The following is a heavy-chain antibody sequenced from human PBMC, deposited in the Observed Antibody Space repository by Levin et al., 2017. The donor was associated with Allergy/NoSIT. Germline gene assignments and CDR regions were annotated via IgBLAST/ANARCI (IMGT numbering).Heavy chain of an antibody. Sequence: SETLSLTCTVSGGSISSSSYYWGWIRQPPGKGLEWIGNIYHSGSTYYNPSLKSRVTISVDTSKNQFSLKLSSVTAADTAVYYCARLGSGSSLGWLDYWGQGTLVTVSS. CDR1: GGSISSSSYY. J-gene: IGHJ4*02. D-gene: IGHD3-10*01. V-gene: IGHV4-39*07. CDR2: IYHSGST. CDR3: ARLGSGSSLGWLDY.